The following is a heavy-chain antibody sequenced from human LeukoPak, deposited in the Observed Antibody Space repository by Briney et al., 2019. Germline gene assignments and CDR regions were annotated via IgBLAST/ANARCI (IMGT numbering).Heavy chain of an antibody. J-gene: IGHJ6*02. CDR3: ARARIAVAGILYYYYGMDV. CDR1: GGSISSYY. V-gene: IGHV4-59*01. D-gene: IGHD6-19*01. Sequence: PPETLSLTCTVSGGSISSYYWSWIRQPPGKGLEWIGYIYYSGSTNYNPSLKSRVTISVDTSKNQFSLKLSSVTAADTAVYYCARARIAVAGILYYYYGMDVWGQGTTVTVSS. CDR2: IYYSGST.